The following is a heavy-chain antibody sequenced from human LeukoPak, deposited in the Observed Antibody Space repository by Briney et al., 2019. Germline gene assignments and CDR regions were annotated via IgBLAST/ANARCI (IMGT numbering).Heavy chain of an antibody. J-gene: IGHJ4*02. D-gene: IGHD2-21*01. CDR3: GRPKGILWWYDY. V-gene: IGHV1-18*01. Sequence: ASVTVSCKASGYTFTSYGISWVRQAHGQGLEWMGWISAYNGNTNYAQKLQGRVTMTTDTSTSTAYMELRSLRSDDTAVYYCGRPKGILWWYDYWGQGTLVTVSS. CDR2: ISAYNGNT. CDR1: GYTFTSYG.